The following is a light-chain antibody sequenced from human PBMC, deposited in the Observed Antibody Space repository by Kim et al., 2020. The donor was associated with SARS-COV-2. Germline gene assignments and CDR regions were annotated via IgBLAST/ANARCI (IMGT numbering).Light chain of an antibody. Sequence: SYELTQPPSVSVSPGQTDSITCSGDKLGDKYACWYQQKPGQSPVLVIYQDSKRPSGIPERFSGSNSGNTATLTISGTQAMDEADYYCQAWDSSTLYVFGT. CDR3: QAWDSSTLYV. J-gene: IGLJ1*01. V-gene: IGLV3-1*01. CDR2: QDS. CDR1: KLGDKY.